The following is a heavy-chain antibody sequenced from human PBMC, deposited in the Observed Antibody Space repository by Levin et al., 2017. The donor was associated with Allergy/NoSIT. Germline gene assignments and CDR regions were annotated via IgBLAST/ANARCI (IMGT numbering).Heavy chain of an antibody. J-gene: IGHJ3*02. Sequence: PGESLKISCAASGFTFSSYGMHWVRQAPGKGLEWVAVISYDGSNKYYADSVKGRFTISRDNSKNTLYLQMNSLRAEDTAVYYCANLEMTTVTNVGPDAFDIWGQGTMVTVSS. D-gene: IGHD4-17*01. CDR3: ANLEMTTVTNVGPDAFDI. V-gene: IGHV3-30*18. CDR1: GFTFSSYG. CDR2: ISYDGSNK.